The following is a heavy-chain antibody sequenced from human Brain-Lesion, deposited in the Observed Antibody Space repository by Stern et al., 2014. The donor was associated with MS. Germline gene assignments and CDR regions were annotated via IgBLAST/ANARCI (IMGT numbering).Heavy chain of an antibody. CDR2: IFNSGST. Sequence: VQLVESGPGLVKPSQTLSLSCTVSGGSISSGGYYWSWIRQPAGKGLEWIGRIFNSGSTSHNPSPKSRVTLSIDTAKKPFPLRLNSMTAADTAVYYCARGRVVPGFQYYATDVWGQGTTVIVSS. CDR1: GGSISSGGYY. D-gene: IGHD2-2*01. CDR3: ARGRVVPGFQYYATDV. V-gene: IGHV4-61*02. J-gene: IGHJ6*02.